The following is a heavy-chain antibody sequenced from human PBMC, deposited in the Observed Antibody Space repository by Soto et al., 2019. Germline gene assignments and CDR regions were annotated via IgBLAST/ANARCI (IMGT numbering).Heavy chain of an antibody. D-gene: IGHD1-26*01. J-gene: IGHJ4*02. Sequence: QVQLVQSGAEVKKPGASVKVSCKASGYTFTSYDINWVRQATGQGLEWMGWMNPNSGNTGYAQKFLGRVTMTRNTTTSTAYRELSSLRSEDTAGDYCEREGSGCDRVDYWGQGTLVTVSS. CDR1: GYTFTSYD. CDR2: MNPNSGNT. CDR3: EREGSGCDRVDY. V-gene: IGHV1-8*01.